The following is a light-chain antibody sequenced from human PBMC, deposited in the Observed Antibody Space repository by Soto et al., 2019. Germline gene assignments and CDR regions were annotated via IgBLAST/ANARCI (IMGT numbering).Light chain of an antibody. J-gene: IGKJ1*01. V-gene: IGKV3-15*01. CDR1: QSVSSK. CDR3: QQYNNWPPWT. Sequence: EIVMTQSPDTRSVSPGERATLSGRDSQSVSSKLAWYQQKPGQTPRLLIYDGSTRVTGIPARFSGSGSGTEFTLTISSLQSEDFAVYYCQQYNNWPPWTFGQGTTVEIK. CDR2: DGS.